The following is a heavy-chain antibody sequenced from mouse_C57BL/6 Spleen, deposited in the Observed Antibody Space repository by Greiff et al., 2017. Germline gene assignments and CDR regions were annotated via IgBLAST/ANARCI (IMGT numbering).Heavy chain of an antibody. D-gene: IGHD2-5*01. CDR1: GYTFTSYW. CDR3: ARGGAYYSNSYYAMDY. V-gene: IGHV1-53*01. Sequence: QVQLQQPGTELVKPGASVKLSCKASGYTFTSYWMHWVKQRPGQGLEWIGNINPSNGGTNYNEKFKSKATLTVDKSSSTAYMQLSSLTSEDSAVYFCARGGAYYSNSYYAMDYWGQGTSVTVSS. CDR2: INPSNGGT. J-gene: IGHJ4*01.